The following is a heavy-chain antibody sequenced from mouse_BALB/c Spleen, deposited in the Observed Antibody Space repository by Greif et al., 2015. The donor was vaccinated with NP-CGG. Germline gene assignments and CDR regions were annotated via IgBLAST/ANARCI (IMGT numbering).Heavy chain of an antibody. CDR2: INPSTGYT. CDR3: ARSGYDYDGYYFDY. CDR1: GYTFTSYW. Sequence: VQLQESGAELAKPGASVKMSCKASGYTFTSYWMHWVKQRPGQGLEWIGYINPSTGYTEYNQKFKDKATLTADKSSSTAYMQLSSLTSEDSAVYYCARSGYDYDGYYFDYWGQGTTLTVSS. D-gene: IGHD2-4*01. V-gene: IGHV1-7*01. J-gene: IGHJ2*01.